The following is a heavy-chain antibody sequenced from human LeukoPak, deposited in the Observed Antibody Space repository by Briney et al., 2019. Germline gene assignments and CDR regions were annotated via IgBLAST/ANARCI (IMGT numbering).Heavy chain of an antibody. D-gene: IGHD5-12*01. V-gene: IGHV3-23*01. CDR1: GFTFSSYV. Sequence: QAGVSLRLSCAASGFTFSSYVMSWVRQAPGKGLEWVSAISGSGGSTYYADSVKGRFTISRDNSKNTLYLQMNSLRAEDTAVYYCAKDHGYSGYDYDGYFDYWGQGTLVTVSS. CDR2: ISGSGGST. CDR3: AKDHGYSGYDYDGYFDY. J-gene: IGHJ4*02.